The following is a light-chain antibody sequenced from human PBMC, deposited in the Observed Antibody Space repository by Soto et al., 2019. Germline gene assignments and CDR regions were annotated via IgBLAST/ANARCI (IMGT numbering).Light chain of an antibody. V-gene: IGKV1-39*01. CDR1: QSISRN. Sequence: DIQMTQSPSTLSASVGDRVTITCRASQSISRNLNWYQQKPGKAPELLIYTASNLQSDVPSRFSGSGSGTDFALTISSLQPEDSAVYYCQQSHSSPLSFGGGTKVDIK. CDR2: TAS. CDR3: QQSHSSPLS. J-gene: IGKJ4*01.